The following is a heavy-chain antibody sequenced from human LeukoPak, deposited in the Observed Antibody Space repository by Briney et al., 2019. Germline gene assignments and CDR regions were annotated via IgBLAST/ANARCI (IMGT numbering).Heavy chain of an antibody. D-gene: IGHD3-16*01. J-gene: IGHJ6*02. V-gene: IGHV4-34*01. CDR1: GGSFSGYY. Sequence: SETLSLTCAVYGGSFSGYYWSWIRQPPGKGLEWIGEINHSGSTNYNPSLKSRVTMSVDTSKNQLSLKLSSVTAADTAVYYCARVMTYYFYGMDVWGQGTTVTVSS. CDR3: ARVMTYYFYGMDV. CDR2: INHSGST.